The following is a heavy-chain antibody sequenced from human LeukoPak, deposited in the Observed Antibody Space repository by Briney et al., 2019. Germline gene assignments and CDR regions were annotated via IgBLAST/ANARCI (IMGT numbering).Heavy chain of an antibody. CDR1: GGSIGDYY. D-gene: IGHD5-18*01. J-gene: IGHJ5*02. Sequence: SETLSLTCAVSGGSIGDYYWSWVRQTPGKGLEWIGFVYYTVATNYNPSLKSRVTISLDTSKNQFSLNLNSVDAADTAVYFCARCGNSYGTGYQFDPWSQGTLVTVSS. V-gene: IGHV4-59*01. CDR3: ARCGNSYGTGYQFDP. CDR2: VYYTVAT.